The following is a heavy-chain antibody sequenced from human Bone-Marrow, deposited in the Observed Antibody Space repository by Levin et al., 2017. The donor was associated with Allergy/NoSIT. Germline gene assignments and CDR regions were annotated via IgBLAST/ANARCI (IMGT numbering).Heavy chain of an antibody. D-gene: IGHD7-27*01. CDR2: IVDDGSKS. J-gene: IGHJ4*02. V-gene: IGHV3-30*04. CDR3: STWGFKLGVDY. CDR1: GFTFSRYA. Sequence: TGGSLRLSCAASGFTFSRYAMNWVRQAPGKGLEWVSNIVDDGSKSHYGDSVKGRFTVSRDNSKNTLYLEMNSLRVDDTAVYYCSTWGFKLGVDYWGQGILVTVSS.